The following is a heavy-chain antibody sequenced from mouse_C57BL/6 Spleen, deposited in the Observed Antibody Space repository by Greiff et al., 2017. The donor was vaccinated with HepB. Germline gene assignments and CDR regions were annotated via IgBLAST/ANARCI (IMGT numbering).Heavy chain of an antibody. CDR2: IDPSDSYT. CDR1: GYTFTSYW. J-gene: IGHJ2*01. V-gene: IGHV1-69*01. D-gene: IGHD3-3*01. CDR3: ARRAGTFFDY. Sequence: VQLKQPGAELVMPGASVKLSCKASGYTFTSYWMHWVKQRPGQGLEWIGEIDPSDSYTNYNQKFKGKSTLTVDKSSSTAYMQLSSLTSEDSAVYYCARRAGTFFDYWGQGTTLTVSS.